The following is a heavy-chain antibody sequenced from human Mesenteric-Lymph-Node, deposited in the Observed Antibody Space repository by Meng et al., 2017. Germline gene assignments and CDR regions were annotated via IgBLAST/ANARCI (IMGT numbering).Heavy chain of an antibody. CDR1: GGSISDTSYY. CDR2: IFYNGNI. D-gene: IGHD4-17*01. V-gene: IGHV4-39*07. J-gene: IGHJ5*02. CDR3: ARGLTVTTPNWFDP. Sequence: SETLSLTCTVSGGSISDTSYYWGWIRQPPGKGLEWIGSIFYNGNIFYNPSLKGRVTISGDTSKNQLSLRLDSVTAADTAVYYCARGLTVTTPNWFDPWGQGTLVTVSS.